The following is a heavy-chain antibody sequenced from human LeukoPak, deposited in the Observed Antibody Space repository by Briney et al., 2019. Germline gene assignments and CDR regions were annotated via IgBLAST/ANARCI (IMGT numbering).Heavy chain of an antibody. V-gene: IGHV3-21*01. CDR3: ARGHGQKYYDTHHPPFDI. J-gene: IGHJ3*02. Sequence: GGSLRLSCAASGFTFSSYSMNWVRQAPGKGLEWVSSISSSSSYIYYADSVKGRFTISRDNAKNSLYLQMNSLRAEDTAVYYCARGHGQKYYDTHHPPFDIWGQGTMVTVSS. D-gene: IGHD3-22*01. CDR1: GFTFSSYS. CDR2: ISSSSSYI.